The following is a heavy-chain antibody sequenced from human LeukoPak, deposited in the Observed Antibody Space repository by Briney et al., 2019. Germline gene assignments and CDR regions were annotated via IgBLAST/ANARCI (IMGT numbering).Heavy chain of an antibody. D-gene: IGHD3-16*01. CDR1: GFTFSSYA. Sequence: GGSLRLSCAASGFTFSSYAMHWVRQAPGKGLEWVAVISYDGSNKYYADSVKGRFTISRDNSKNTLYLQMNSLRAENTAVYYCARGPTFGGATAYYFDYWGQGTLVTVSS. CDR2: ISYDGSNK. CDR3: ARGPTFGGATAYYFDY. J-gene: IGHJ4*02. V-gene: IGHV3-30*04.